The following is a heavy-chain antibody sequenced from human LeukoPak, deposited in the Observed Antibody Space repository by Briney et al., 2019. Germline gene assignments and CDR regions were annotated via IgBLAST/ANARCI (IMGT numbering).Heavy chain of an antibody. J-gene: IGHJ4*02. V-gene: IGHV4-31*03. Sequence: SETLSLTCTVSGGSISSGGYYWSWIRQHPGKGLEWIGYIYYSGSTYYNPSLKSRVTISVDTSKNQFSLKLSSVTAADTAVYYCARLKVDTASLDYWGQGNLVTGSS. CDR2: IYYSGST. D-gene: IGHD5-18*01. CDR3: ARLKVDTASLDY. CDR1: GGSISSGGYY.